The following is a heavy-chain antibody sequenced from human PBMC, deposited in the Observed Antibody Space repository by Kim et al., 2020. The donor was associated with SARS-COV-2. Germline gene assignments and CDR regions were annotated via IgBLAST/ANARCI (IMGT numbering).Heavy chain of an antibody. V-gene: IGHV4-39*01. CDR1: GGSISSSSYY. J-gene: IGHJ3*02. CDR3: ASGYYDSSGPGDAFDI. CDR2: IYYSGST. D-gene: IGHD3-22*01. Sequence: SETLSLTCTVSGGSISSSSYYWGWIRQPPGKGLEWIGSIYYSGSTYYNPSLKSRVTISVDTSKNQFSLKLSSVTAADTAVYYCASGYYDSSGPGDAFDIWGQGTMVTVSS.